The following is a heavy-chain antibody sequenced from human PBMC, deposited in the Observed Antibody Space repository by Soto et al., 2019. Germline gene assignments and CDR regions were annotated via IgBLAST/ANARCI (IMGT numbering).Heavy chain of an antibody. CDR3: ASAEWERLTAPYYYYGMDV. CDR1: GFTFSSYS. D-gene: IGHD1-26*01. V-gene: IGHV3-21*01. Sequence: EVQLVESGGGLVKPGGSLRLSCAASGFTFSSYSMNWVRQAPGKGLEWVSSISSSSSYIYYADSVKGRFTISRDNAKKSLYMQMNTLRAEDTAVYYCASAEWERLTAPYYYYGMDVWGQGTTFTVTS. CDR2: ISSSSSYI. J-gene: IGHJ6*02.